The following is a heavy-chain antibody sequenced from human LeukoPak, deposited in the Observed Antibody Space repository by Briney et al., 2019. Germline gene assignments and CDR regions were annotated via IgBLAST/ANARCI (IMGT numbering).Heavy chain of an antibody. CDR2: IHTSGST. CDR3: ARGPHYDFWSGYWFDP. D-gene: IGHD3-3*01. Sequence: SETLSLTCTVSGGPISSYYWSWIRQPAGKGLEWIGRIHTSGSTNYNPSLKSRVTMSVDTSKNQFSLKLSSVTAADTAVYYCARGPHYDFWSGYWFDPWGQGTLVTVSS. J-gene: IGHJ5*02. CDR1: GGPISSYY. V-gene: IGHV4-4*07.